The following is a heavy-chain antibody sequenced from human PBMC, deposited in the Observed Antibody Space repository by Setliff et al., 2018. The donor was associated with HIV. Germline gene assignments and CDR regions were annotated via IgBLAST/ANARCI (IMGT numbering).Heavy chain of an antibody. CDR1: DDSFMSSVYY. CDR3: ARSSTAGFDF. V-gene: IGHV4-39*07. Sequence: KSSETLSLTCAVSDDSFMSSVYYWAWLRQPPGKGREWIGSISFSGTYLTPSLKSRVTISVDRPKDQFSLKMTSLTAADPAIYYCARSSTAGFDFWGQGTLVTVSS. J-gene: IGHJ4*02. CDR2: ISFSGT. D-gene: IGHD6-19*01.